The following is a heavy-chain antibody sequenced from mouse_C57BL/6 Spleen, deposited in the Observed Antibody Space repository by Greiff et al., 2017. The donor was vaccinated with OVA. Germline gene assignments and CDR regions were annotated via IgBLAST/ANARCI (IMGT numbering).Heavy chain of an antibody. CDR2: IDPSDSYT. D-gene: IGHD1-1*01. CDR3: ARSFTTVPHMDY. J-gene: IGHJ4*01. V-gene: IGHV1-69*01. Sequence: VQLQQPGAELVMPGASVKLSCKASGYTFTSYWMHWVKQRPGQGLEWIGEIDPSDSYTNYNQKFKGKSTLTVDKSSSTAYMQLSSLTSEDSAVYYCARSFTTVPHMDYWGQGTSVTVSS. CDR1: GYTFTSYW.